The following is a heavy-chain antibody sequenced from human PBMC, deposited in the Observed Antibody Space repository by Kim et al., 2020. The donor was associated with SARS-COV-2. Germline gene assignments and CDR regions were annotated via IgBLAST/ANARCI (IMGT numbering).Heavy chain of an antibody. D-gene: IGHD1-26*01. CDR1: GFTFSSYA. V-gene: IGHV3-23*01. Sequence: GGSLRLSCAASGFTFSSYATSWVRQAPGKGLEWVSAISGSGGSTYYADSVKGRFTISRDNSKNTLYLQMNSLRAEDTAVYYCAKDKIGSYHGPDAFDIWGQGTMVTVSS. CDR2: ISGSGGST. CDR3: AKDKIGSYHGPDAFDI. J-gene: IGHJ3*02.